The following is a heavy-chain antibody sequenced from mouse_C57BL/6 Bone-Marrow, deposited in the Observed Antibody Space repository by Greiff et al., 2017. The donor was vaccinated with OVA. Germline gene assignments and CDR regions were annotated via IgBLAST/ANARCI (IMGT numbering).Heavy chain of an antibody. J-gene: IGHJ3*01. Sequence: VKLVESGAELVRPGASVTLSCKASGYTFTDYEMHWVKQTPVHGLEWIGAIDPETGGTAYNQKFKGKAILTADKSSSTAYMELRSLTSEDSAVYYCTRDLGDYYDYDVWFAYWGQGTLVTVSA. CDR2: IDPETGGT. CDR1: GYTFTDYE. D-gene: IGHD2-4*01. CDR3: TRDLGDYYDYDVWFAY. V-gene: IGHV1-15*01.